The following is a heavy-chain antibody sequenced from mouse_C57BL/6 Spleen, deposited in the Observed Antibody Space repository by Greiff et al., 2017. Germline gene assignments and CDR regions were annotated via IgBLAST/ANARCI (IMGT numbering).Heavy chain of an antibody. V-gene: IGHV1-15*01. D-gene: IGHD6-1*01. J-gene: IGHJ2*01. Sequence: QVQLQQSGAELVRPGASVTLSCKASGYTFTDYEMHWVKQTPVHGLEWIGAIDPETGGTASNQKFKGKAILTADKSSSTAYMELRSLTSEDSSVYYCATPLQCESGYWGQGTTLTVSS. CDR3: ATPLQCESGY. CDR1: GYTFTDYE. CDR2: IDPETGGT.